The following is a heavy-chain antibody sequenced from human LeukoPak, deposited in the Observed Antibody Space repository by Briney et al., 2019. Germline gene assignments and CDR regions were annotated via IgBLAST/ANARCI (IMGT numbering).Heavy chain of an antibody. J-gene: IGHJ3*02. CDR1: GGSISSISNY. CDR3: ARRTGSSASAFDI. V-gene: IGHV4-39*01. CDR2: IYYRGIT. Sequence: SETLSLTCTISGGSISSISNYWGWIRQPPGKGLEWIGSIYYRGITYHNPSLKSRVNISIDTSKNQFSLKLSSVTAADMAVYSCARRTGSSASAFDIWGQGTMVTVSS. D-gene: IGHD2-15*01.